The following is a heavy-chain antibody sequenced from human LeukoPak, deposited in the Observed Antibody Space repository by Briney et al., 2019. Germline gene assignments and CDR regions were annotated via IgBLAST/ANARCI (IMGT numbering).Heavy chain of an antibody. D-gene: IGHD6-19*01. CDR1: DSSISSGSYY. V-gene: IGHV4-61*02. CDR3: ARDQGRGIAVAGTFDY. Sequence: SQTLSPTFIGPDSSISSGSYYWCWIRQPAGKGLECIGRIYTSGSTDYTPSLESRVTISVDTSKNQFSLKLRSVTATDTAVYYCARDQGRGIAVAGTFDYWGQGTLVTVSS. J-gene: IGHJ4*02. CDR2: IYTSGST.